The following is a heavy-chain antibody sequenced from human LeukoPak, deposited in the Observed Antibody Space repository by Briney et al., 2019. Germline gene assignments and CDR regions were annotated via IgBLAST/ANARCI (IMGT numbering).Heavy chain of an antibody. Sequence: HPGGSLRLSCAASGLTFSSPWMHWVRQAPGKGLVWVSRINSDGSSTTYADSVKGRFTTSRDNAKNTLYLQMNSLRAEDTAVYYCARDYGRSRDYGMDVWGQGTTVTVSS. V-gene: IGHV3-74*01. J-gene: IGHJ6*02. D-gene: IGHD3-10*01. CDR3: ARDYGRSRDYGMDV. CDR2: INSDGSST. CDR1: GLTFSSPW.